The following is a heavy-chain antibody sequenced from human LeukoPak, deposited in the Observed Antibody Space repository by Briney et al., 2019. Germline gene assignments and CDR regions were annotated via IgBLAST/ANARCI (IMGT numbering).Heavy chain of an antibody. D-gene: IGHD3-22*01. Sequence: GGSLRLSCAASGFTFSRYWMSWVRQVPRKGLEWVANIKQDGSEKYHVDSVKGRFTISRDNSRNSLYLQMDSLRAEGTAVYYCARDKGDYDTSGSLFVFGGQGTLVTISS. CDR2: IKQDGSEK. J-gene: IGHJ4*02. V-gene: IGHV3-7*03. CDR3: ARDKGDYDTSGSLFVF. CDR1: GFTFSRYW.